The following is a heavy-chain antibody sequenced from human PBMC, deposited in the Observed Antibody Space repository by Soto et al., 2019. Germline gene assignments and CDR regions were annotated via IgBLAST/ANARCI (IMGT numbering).Heavy chain of an antibody. D-gene: IGHD4-4*01. CDR2: INAGNGNT. CDR1: GYTFTSYA. Sequence: QVPLVQSGAEVKKPGASVKVSCKASGYTFTSYAMHWVRQAPGQRLEWMGWINAGNGNTKYSQKFQGRVTITRDTSASTAYMELSSLRSEDTAVYYCARDRDYSNPFDYWGQGTLVTVSS. CDR3: ARDRDYSNPFDY. J-gene: IGHJ4*02. V-gene: IGHV1-3*01.